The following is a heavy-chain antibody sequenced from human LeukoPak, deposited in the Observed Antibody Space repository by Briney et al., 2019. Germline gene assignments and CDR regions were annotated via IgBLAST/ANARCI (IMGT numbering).Heavy chain of an antibody. Sequence: GGSLRLPCAASGFTFSSYDMNWVRRAPGKGLEGVSSISSRSTYVYYADSVKGRFTISRDNAKNSLYLQMNSLRAEDTAVYYCARSSPYSSSWYSAFDIWGQGTMVTVSS. J-gene: IGHJ3*02. CDR3: ARSSPYSSSWYSAFDI. CDR2: ISSRSTYV. V-gene: IGHV3-21*01. D-gene: IGHD6-13*01. CDR1: GFTFSSYD.